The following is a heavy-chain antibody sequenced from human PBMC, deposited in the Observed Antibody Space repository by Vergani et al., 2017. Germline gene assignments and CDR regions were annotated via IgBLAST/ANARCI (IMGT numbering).Heavy chain of an antibody. Sequence: EVQLLESGGDLVQPGGSLRLSCAASGFTFNHFAMNWVRQAPGKGLEWVSGISGSGGSTYYAGSVKGRFTISRDSSKNTLYLQMNSLRAGDTAVYYCAKANPRNSGYEYLYYYHAMDVWGQGTTVTVSS. CDR3: AKANPRNSGYEYLYYYHAMDV. CDR2: ISGSGGST. D-gene: IGHD5-12*01. V-gene: IGHV3-23*01. J-gene: IGHJ6*02. CDR1: GFTFNHFA.